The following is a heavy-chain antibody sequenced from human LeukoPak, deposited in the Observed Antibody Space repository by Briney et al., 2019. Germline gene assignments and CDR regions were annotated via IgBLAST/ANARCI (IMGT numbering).Heavy chain of an antibody. D-gene: IGHD4-23*01. V-gene: IGHV4-59*01. Sequence: SETLSLTCTVSGGSISSYYWSWIRQPPGKGLKWIGYIYYSGSTNYNPSLKSRVTISVDTSKNQFSLKLSSVTAADTAVYYCAREVVDGGNDYWGQGTLVTVSS. J-gene: IGHJ4*02. CDR3: AREVVDGGNDY. CDR2: IYYSGST. CDR1: GGSISSYY.